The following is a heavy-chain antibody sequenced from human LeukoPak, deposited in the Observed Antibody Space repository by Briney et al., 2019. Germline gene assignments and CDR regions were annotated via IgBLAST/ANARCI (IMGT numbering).Heavy chain of an antibody. CDR3: ARGNAISSWYFYYYYYYMDV. J-gene: IGHJ6*03. V-gene: IGHV1-8*02. CDR2: MNPNSGNT. D-gene: IGHD6-13*01. Sequence: ASVKVSCKASGYTFTGYYMHWVRQAPGQGLEWMGWMNPNSGNTGYAQKFQGRVTMTRNTSISTAYMELSSLRSEDTAVYYCARGNAISSWYFYYYYYYMDVWGKGTTVTISS. CDR1: GYTFTGYY.